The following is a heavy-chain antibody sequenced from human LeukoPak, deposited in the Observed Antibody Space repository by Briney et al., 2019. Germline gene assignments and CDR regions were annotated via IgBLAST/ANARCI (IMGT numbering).Heavy chain of an antibody. J-gene: IGHJ6*02. V-gene: IGHV4-4*07. CDR1: GGSISSYY. Sequence: SETLCLTCTVSGGSISSYYWSWIRQPAGKGLEWIGRIYTSGSTNYNPSLKSRVTMSVDTSKNQFSLKLSSVTAADTAVYYCAISTTVTPGGYYGMDVWGQGTTVAVSS. CDR2: IYTSGST. CDR3: AISTTVTPGGYYGMDV. D-gene: IGHD4-17*01.